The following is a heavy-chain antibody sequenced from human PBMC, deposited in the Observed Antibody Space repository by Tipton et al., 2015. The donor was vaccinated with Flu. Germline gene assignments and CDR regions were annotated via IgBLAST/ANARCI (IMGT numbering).Heavy chain of an antibody. V-gene: IGHV4-59*01. J-gene: IGHJ5*02. CDR2: IYYSGST. D-gene: IGHD3-22*01. CDR1: GGSISTYY. Sequence: TLSLTCTVSGGSISTYYWSWIRQPPGKGLEWIGYIYYSGSTNYNPSLKSRVTISVDTSKNQFSLKLSSVTAADTAVYYCARCRSGYCDWFDPWGQGTLVTVSS. CDR3: ARCRSGYCDWFDP.